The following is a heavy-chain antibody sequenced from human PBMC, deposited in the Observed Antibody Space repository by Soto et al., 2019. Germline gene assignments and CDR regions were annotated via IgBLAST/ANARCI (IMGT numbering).Heavy chain of an antibody. V-gene: IGHV4-39*01. J-gene: IGHJ3*02. CDR3: ARHVPPRITIFGVVTDDAFDS. CDR1: GGSISSSSYY. CDR2: IYYSGST. Sequence: SETLSLTCTVSGGSISSSSYYWGWIRQPPGKGLEWIGSIYYSGSTYYNPSLKSRVTISVDTSKNQFSLKLSSVTAADTAVYYCARHVPPRITIFGVVTDDAFDSWGQGTMVTVSS. D-gene: IGHD3-3*01.